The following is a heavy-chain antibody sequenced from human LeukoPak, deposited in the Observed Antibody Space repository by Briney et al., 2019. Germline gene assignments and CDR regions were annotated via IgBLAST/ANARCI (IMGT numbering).Heavy chain of an antibody. D-gene: IGHD3-22*01. J-gene: IGHJ5*02. Sequence: SVKVSCKASEGTFSSYAISWVRQAPGQGLEWMGGIIPIFGTANYAQKFQGRVTITADESTSTAYMELSSLRSEDTAVYYCARSHYYDSSGEQGIEINWFDPWGQGTLVTVSS. CDR2: IIPIFGTA. CDR3: ARSHYYDSSGEQGIEINWFDP. CDR1: EGTFSSYA. V-gene: IGHV1-69*01.